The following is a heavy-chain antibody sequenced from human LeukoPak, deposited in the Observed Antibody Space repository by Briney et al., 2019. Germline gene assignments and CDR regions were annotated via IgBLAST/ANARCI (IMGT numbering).Heavy chain of an antibody. CDR2: IYYSGSS. V-gene: IGHV4-39*07. CDR1: GGSISSSSYY. J-gene: IGHJ6*03. Sequence: SETLSLTCTVSGGSISSSSYYWGWIRQPPGKGLEWIGSIYYSGSSFDNPALKSRVTISVDTSKNQFSLKLSSVTAADTAVYYCARDPRVRGVRHEYYYYMDVWGKGTTVTVSS. CDR3: ARDPRVRGVRHEYYYYMDV. D-gene: IGHD3-10*01.